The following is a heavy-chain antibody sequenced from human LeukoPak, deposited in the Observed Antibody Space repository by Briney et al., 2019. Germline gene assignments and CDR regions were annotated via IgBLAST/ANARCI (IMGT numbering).Heavy chain of an antibody. CDR1: GFTFSSYA. CDR2: ISGSGGST. V-gene: IGHV3-23*01. Sequence: PGGSLRLSCAASGFTFSSYAMSWVRQAPGKGLEWVSAISGSGGSTYYADSVKGRFTISRGNSKNTLYLQMNSLRAEDTAVYYCAKGPGYYGSGDAFDIWGQGTTVTVSS. D-gene: IGHD3-10*01. CDR3: AKGPGYYGSGDAFDI. J-gene: IGHJ3*02.